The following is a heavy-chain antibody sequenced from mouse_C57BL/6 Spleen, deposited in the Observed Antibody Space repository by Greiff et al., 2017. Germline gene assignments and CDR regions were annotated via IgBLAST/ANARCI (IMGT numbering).Heavy chain of an antibody. V-gene: IGHV3-6*01. Sequence: EVKLMESGPGLVKPSQSLSLTCSVTGYSITSGYYWNWIRQFPGNKLEWMGYISYDGSNNYNPSLKNRSSITRDTSKNQFFLKLNSVTTEDTATYYCARDWEGSYYFDYWGQGTTLTVSS. J-gene: IGHJ2*01. CDR3: ARDWEGSYYFDY. D-gene: IGHD4-1*01. CDR2: ISYDGSN. CDR1: GYSITSGYY.